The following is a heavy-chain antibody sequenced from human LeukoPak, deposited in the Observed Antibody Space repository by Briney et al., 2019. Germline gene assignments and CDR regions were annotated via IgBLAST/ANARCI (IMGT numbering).Heavy chain of an antibody. J-gene: IGHJ6*02. D-gene: IGHD2-15*01. CDR1: GFTITKYW. Sequence: GGSLRLSCAASGFTITKYWMHWVRQAPGKGLMWVSRINTDGSTTTYADSVKGRFTISRDNAKNSLYLQMNSLRAEDTAVYYCARALGYCSGGICYLDAMDVWGLGTTVTVSS. V-gene: IGHV3-74*01. CDR3: ARALGYCSGGICYLDAMDV. CDR2: INTDGSTT.